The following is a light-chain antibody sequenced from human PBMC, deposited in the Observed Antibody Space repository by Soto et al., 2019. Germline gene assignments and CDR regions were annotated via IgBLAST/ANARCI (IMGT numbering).Light chain of an antibody. CDR1: SSDVGGYNY. J-gene: IGLJ2*01. V-gene: IGLV2-11*01. Sequence: QSALTQPRSVSGSPGQSVTISCTGTSSDVGGYNYVSWYQQHPGKAPKLMIYDVSKRPSGVPDRFSGSKSGNTASLTISGVEAEDEADYYCCSYAARIVVFGGGTELTV. CDR2: DVS. CDR3: CSYAARIVV.